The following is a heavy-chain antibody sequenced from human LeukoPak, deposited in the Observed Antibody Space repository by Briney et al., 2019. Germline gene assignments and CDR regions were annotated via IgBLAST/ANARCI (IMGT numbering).Heavy chain of an antibody. D-gene: IGHD6-13*01. Sequence: PGGSLRLSCAVSGFTFSTSAMTWVRQAPGKGLEWVSAISGSGGSTYYADSVKGRFTISRDNSKITLYLQMNSLRAEDTALYYCAKLDGGIGGAGSAWGLGTLVTVSS. J-gene: IGHJ5*02. CDR2: ISGSGGST. V-gene: IGHV3-23*01. CDR3: AKLDGGIGGAGSA. CDR1: GFTFSTSA.